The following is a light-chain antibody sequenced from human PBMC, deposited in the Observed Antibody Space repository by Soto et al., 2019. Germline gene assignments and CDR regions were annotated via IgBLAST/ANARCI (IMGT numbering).Light chain of an antibody. Sequence: EIVLTQSPGTLSLSPGERATLSCRASQSVSSSYLAWYRQKPGQAPRLLIYGASSRATGIPDRFSGSGSGTDFTLTISRLEPEDFAVYYCQQYATSPEWTFGQGTKVEIK. V-gene: IGKV3-20*01. CDR1: QSVSSSY. CDR2: GAS. J-gene: IGKJ1*01. CDR3: QQYATSPEWT.